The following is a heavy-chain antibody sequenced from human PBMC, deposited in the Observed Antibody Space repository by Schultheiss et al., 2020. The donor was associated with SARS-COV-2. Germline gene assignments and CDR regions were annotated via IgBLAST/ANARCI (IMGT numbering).Heavy chain of an antibody. CDR2: IYYSGST. J-gene: IGHJ1*01. Sequence: SETLSLTCTVSGGSISSGGYYWSWIRQPPGKGLEWIGYIYYSGSTNYNPSLKSRVTISVDTSKNQFSLKLSSVTAADTAVYYCAREAGAAAVRYFQHWGQGTLVTVSS. CDR1: GGSISSGGYY. V-gene: IGHV4-61*08. CDR3: AREAGAAAVRYFQH. D-gene: IGHD6-13*01.